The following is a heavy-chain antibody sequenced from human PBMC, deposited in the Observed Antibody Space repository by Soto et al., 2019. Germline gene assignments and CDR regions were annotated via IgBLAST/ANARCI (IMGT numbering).Heavy chain of an antibody. CDR2: IDPSDSYT. CDR1: GYSFTSYW. J-gene: IGHJ3*02. V-gene: IGHV5-10-1*01. D-gene: IGHD3-22*01. CDR3: ARHIRNYDISGYLAPSDAFDI. Sequence: GEALKISCKGSGYSFTSYWISWVRQMPWKGLEWMGRIDPSDSYTNYSPSFQGHVTISADKSISTAYLQWSSLKASDTAMYYCARHIRNYDISGYLAPSDAFDIWCQGTMVTVS.